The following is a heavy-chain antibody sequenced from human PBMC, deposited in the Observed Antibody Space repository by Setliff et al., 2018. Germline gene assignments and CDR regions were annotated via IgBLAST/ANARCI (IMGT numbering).Heavy chain of an antibody. CDR1: GYTFTSYA. D-gene: IGHD2-2*01. CDR3: ASASYLVPADPSRYYYGMDV. Sequence: ASVKVSCKASGYTFTSYAMHWVRQAPGQRLEWMGWINAGNGNTKYSQKFQGRVTITADESTSTAYMELSSLRAEDTAVYYCASASYLVPADPSRYYYGMDVWGQGTTVTVSS. CDR2: INAGNGNT. V-gene: IGHV1-3*01. J-gene: IGHJ6*02.